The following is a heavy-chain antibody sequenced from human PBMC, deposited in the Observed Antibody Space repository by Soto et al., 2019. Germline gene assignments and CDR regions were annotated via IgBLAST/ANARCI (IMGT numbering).Heavy chain of an antibody. CDR1: GYTFTSYD. V-gene: IGHV1-8*01. D-gene: IGHD6-19*01. CDR2: MNPNSGNT. J-gene: IGHJ5*02. Sequence: SVKVSCKASGYTFTSYDINWVRQATGQGLEWMGWMNPNSGNTGYAQKFQGRVTITRDTSASTAYMELSSLRSEDTAVYYCARGGGWYVWFDPWGQGTLVTVSS. CDR3: ARGGGWYVWFDP.